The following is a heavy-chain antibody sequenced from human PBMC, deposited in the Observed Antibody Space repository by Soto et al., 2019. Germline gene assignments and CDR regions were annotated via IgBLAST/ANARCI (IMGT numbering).Heavy chain of an antibody. J-gene: IGHJ6*03. D-gene: IGHD2-15*01. CDR3: VKGYCSSSSCLPPHFYFYMDV. Sequence: GGSLGLSCAASGFTFDDYTMHWVRQVPGKGLEWVSGITWNSGFITYADPLKGRFTISRDNAKNSLYLQMNSLRPEDTALYYCVKGYCSSSSCLPPHFYFYMDVWGRGTSVTVSS. CDR2: ITWNSGFI. CDR1: GFTFDDYT. V-gene: IGHV3-9*01.